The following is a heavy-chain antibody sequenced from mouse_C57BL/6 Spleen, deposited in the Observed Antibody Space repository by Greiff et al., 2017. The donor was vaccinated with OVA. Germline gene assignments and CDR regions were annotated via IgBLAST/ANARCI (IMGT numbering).Heavy chain of an antibody. CDR2: IDPENGDT. CDR3: TYRGGDY. CDR1: GFNIKDDY. D-gene: IGHD2-12*01. Sequence: VQLKQSGAELVRPGASVKLSCTASGFNIKDDYMHWVKQRPEQGLEWIGWIDPENGDTEYASKFQGKATITADTSSNTAYLQLSSLTSEDTAVYDCTYRGGDYWGQGTTLTVSS. J-gene: IGHJ2*01. V-gene: IGHV14-4*01.